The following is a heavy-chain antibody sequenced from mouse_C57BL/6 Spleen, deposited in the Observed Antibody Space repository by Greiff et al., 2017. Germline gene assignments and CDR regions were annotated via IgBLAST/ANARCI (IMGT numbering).Heavy chain of an antibody. CDR1: GYTFTDYY. CDR2: INPNNGGT. D-gene: IGHD2-3*01. Sequence: EVQLQQSGPELVKPGASVKISCKASGYTFTDYYMNWVKQSHGKSLEWIGDINPNNGGTSYNQQFKGKATLTVDKSSSTAYMELRSLTSEDSAVYYCARRWLLRGNYAMDYWGQGTSVTVAS. J-gene: IGHJ4*01. CDR3: ARRWLLRGNYAMDY. V-gene: IGHV1-26*01.